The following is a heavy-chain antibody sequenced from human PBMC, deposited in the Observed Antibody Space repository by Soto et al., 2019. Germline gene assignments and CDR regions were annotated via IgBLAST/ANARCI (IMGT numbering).Heavy chain of an antibody. J-gene: IGHJ4*02. CDR2: IFSNDEK. V-gene: IGHV2-26*01. CDR1: GFSLSNARMG. Sequence: QVTLKESGPVLVKTTETLTLTCTVSGFSLSNARMGVSWIRQPPGKALEWLAHIFSNDEKSYSTSLKSRLTISKDTSKSQVVLTMTNMDPVDTATYYCARRQGYGGKDIDYWGQGTLVTVSS. D-gene: IGHD2-15*01. CDR3: ARRQGYGGKDIDY.